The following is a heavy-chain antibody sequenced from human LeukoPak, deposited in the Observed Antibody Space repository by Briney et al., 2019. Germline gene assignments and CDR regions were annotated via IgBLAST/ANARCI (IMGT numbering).Heavy chain of an antibody. V-gene: IGHV3-23*01. D-gene: IGHD4-11*01. J-gene: IGHJ6*03. CDR1: GFTFSSYA. Sequence: GGSLRLSCAASGFTFSSYAMSWVRQAPGKGLEWVSAISGSGGSTYYADSVKGRFTISRDNSKNTLYLQMNSLRAEDTAVYYCAKGGYSNYDYYMDVWGKGTTVTVSS. CDR3: AKGGYSNYDYYMDV. CDR2: ISGSGGST.